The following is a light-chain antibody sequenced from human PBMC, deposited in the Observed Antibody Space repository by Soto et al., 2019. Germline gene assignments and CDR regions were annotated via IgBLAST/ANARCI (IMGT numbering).Light chain of an antibody. Sequence: QSALTQPASVSGSPGQSITISCTGTSSDVGFYNYVSWYQQHPGKAPKLMIYEVSNRPSGVSNRFSGSKSGNTASLNISGLQTEDEADYYCSSYTSSSTWVFGGGTKLTVL. CDR2: EVS. CDR3: SSYTSSSTWV. J-gene: IGLJ3*02. V-gene: IGLV2-14*01. CDR1: SSDVGFYNY.